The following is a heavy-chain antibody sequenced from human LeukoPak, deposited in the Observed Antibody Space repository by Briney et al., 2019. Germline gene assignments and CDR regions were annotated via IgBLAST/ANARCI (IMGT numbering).Heavy chain of an antibody. Sequence: PSETLSLTCAVSGGSISSSNRWSWVRQPPGKGLEWIGEIYHSGSTNYNPSLKSRVTISVDKSKNRFSLKLSSVTAADTAVYYCAREIASGGTWYFDLWGRGTLVTVSS. CDR2: IYHSGST. J-gene: IGHJ2*01. CDR1: GGSISSSNR. D-gene: IGHD6-13*01. CDR3: AREIASGGTWYFDL. V-gene: IGHV4-4*02.